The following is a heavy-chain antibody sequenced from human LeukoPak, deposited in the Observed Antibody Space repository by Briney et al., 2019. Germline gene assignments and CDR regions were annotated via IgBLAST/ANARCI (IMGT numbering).Heavy chain of an antibody. CDR3: ARDVLYDSSDY. Sequence: GGSLRLSCAASGFTFSSYSMNWVRQAPGKGLEWVANIKQDGSEKYYVDSVKGRFTISRDNAKNSLYLQMNSLRAEDTAVYYCARDVLYDSSDYWGQGTLVTVSS. D-gene: IGHD3-22*01. CDR2: IKQDGSEK. J-gene: IGHJ4*02. CDR1: GFTFSSYS. V-gene: IGHV3-7*03.